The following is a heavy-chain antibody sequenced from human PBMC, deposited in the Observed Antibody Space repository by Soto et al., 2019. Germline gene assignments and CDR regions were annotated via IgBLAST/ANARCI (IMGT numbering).Heavy chain of an antibody. V-gene: IGHV3-30*18. CDR3: AKSLPYGDYFDY. J-gene: IGHJ4*02. CDR2: ISYDGSNK. CDR1: GFTFSSYG. Sequence: QVQLVESGGGVVQPGRSLRLSCAASGFTFSSYGMHWVRQAPGKGLEWVAVISYDGSNKYYADSVKGRFTISRDNSKNTLYLQMNSLRAEDTAVYYCAKSLPYGDYFDYWGQGTLVTVSS. D-gene: IGHD4-17*01.